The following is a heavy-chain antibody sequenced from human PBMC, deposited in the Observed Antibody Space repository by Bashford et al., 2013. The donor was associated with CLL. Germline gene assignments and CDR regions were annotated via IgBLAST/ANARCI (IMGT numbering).Heavy chain of an antibody. Sequence: SETLSLTCTVSGYSISIGYYWGWIRQPPGKGLEWIGNIYHTGTTYYNPSLKSRITISLDTSKNQFSLNLNSVTAADTAVYHCARRLWSGYSYADAFDLWGQGTLVTVSS. CDR2: IYHTGTT. CDR1: GYSISIGYY. D-gene: IGHD3-3*01. J-gene: IGHJ3*01. CDR3: ARRLWSGYSYADAFDL. V-gene: IGHV4-38-2*02.